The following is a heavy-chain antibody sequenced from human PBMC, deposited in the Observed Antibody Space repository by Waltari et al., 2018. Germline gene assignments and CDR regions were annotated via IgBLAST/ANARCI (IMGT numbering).Heavy chain of an antibody. Sequence: QVQLQESGPGLVKPSETLSLTCTVYGGSTSNYYWSWIRQPPGKGLEWIGYISYSGSTNYSPSLKSRVTISLDTSKNQFSLRLSSVTAADTAVYYCARGHPGGWVDYWGQGTLVTVSS. D-gene: IGHD6-19*01. V-gene: IGHV4-59*01. CDR1: GGSTSNYY. CDR3: ARGHPGGWVDY. J-gene: IGHJ4*02. CDR2: ISYSGST.